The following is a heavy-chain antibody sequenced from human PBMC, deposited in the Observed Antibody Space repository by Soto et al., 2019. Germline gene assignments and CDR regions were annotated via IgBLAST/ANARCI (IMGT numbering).Heavy chain of an antibody. CDR1: GFTFSSYG. Sequence: QVQLVESGGGVVQPGRSLRLSCAASGFTFSSYGMHWVRQAPGKGLEWVAVIWYDGSNKYYADSVKGRFTISRDNSKNTLYLQMNSVISEDTAVYYCAREGMVRGVIPNWCDPWGQGTLVTVSS. CDR2: IWYDGSNK. CDR3: AREGMVRGVIPNWCDP. J-gene: IGHJ5*02. V-gene: IGHV3-33*01. D-gene: IGHD3-10*01.